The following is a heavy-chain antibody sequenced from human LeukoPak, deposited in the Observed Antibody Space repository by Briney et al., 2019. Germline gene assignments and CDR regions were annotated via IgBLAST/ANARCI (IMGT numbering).Heavy chain of an antibody. CDR1: GFTFSYHW. J-gene: IGHJ4*01. CDR2: IDGGGSST. V-gene: IGHV3-74*01. Sequence: GGSLRLSCGASGFTFSYHWMHWVRQVPGKGLVWVSRIDGGGSSTSYADSVKGRFSISRDNAKSTLYLQMSSLRAEDTAVYYCARVPGSSGGAYVGDYWGPGTLVTVSS. CDR3: ARVPGSSGGAYVGDY. D-gene: IGHD3-22*01.